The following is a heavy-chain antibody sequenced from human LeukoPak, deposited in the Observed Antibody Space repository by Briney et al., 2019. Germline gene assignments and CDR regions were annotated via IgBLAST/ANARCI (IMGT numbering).Heavy chain of an antibody. CDR1: GGSISSYY. Sequence: SETLSLTCTVSGGSISSYYWSWIRQPPGKGLEWIGYIYYSGSTNYNPSLKSRVTISVDTCKNQFSLKLSSVTAADTAVYYCARGYYDSSGYGTGYWGQGTLVTVSS. V-gene: IGHV4-59*01. CDR2: IYYSGST. J-gene: IGHJ4*02. D-gene: IGHD3-22*01. CDR3: ARGYYDSSGYGTGY.